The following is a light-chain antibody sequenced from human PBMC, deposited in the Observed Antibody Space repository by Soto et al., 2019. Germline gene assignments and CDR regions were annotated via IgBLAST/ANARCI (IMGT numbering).Light chain of an antibody. Sequence: QPVLTQPPSASGTPGQRLTISCSGSSSNIGSNYVYWYQQLPGTAPKLLIYRNNQRPSGVPDRFSGSKSGTSASLAISGLRSEDEADYYCAAWDDSLSGYVFGTGTKVTVL. J-gene: IGLJ1*01. V-gene: IGLV1-47*01. CDR1: SSNIGSNY. CDR2: RNN. CDR3: AAWDDSLSGYV.